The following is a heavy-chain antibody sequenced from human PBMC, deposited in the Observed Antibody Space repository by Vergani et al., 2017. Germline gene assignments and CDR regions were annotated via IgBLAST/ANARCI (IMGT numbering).Heavy chain of an antibody. CDR1: GYSLTELT. Sequence: QVQLVQSGSEVRKPGASVKVSCQVSGYSLTELTIHWVRQAPGKGLEWMGGFDPEHGEVTFAHHIQGRVTMTEDRSTETAYMELSSLRPEDTALYYCAIVTYYYDSSGYYLDYWGQGTLVTVSS. CDR3: AIVTYYYDSSGYYLDY. J-gene: IGHJ4*02. CDR2: FDPEHGEV. D-gene: IGHD3-22*01. V-gene: IGHV1-24*01.